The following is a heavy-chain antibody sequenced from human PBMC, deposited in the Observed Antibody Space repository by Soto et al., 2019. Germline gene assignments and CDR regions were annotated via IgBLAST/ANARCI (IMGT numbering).Heavy chain of an antibody. V-gene: IGHV3-72*01. CDR2: SRNKANSYTT. J-gene: IGHJ4*02. CDR1: GFTFSDRY. Sequence: EVQLVESGGGLVPPGGSLRLSCAVSGFTFSDRYMDWVRQAPGRGLEWVGRSRNKANSYTTEYATSVKGRFTVSRDDSKNLFFLQMNSLKTEDTAVYYCVRGYSGFDYWGQGALVTVSS. CDR3: VRGYSGFDY. D-gene: IGHD5-12*01.